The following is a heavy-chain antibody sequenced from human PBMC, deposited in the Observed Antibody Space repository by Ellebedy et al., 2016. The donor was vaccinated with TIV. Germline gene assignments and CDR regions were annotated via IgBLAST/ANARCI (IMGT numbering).Heavy chain of an antibody. V-gene: IGHV3-48*02. D-gene: IGHD6-13*01. CDR2: ISTSSIVI. J-gene: IGHJ4*02. CDR3: ARAAAVDPYYFDF. CDR1: GFTLRTYG. Sequence: GESLKISCVASGFTLRTYGMHWLRQTPEKGLEWLSYISTSSIVIYYADSVKGRFTISRDNAKNSLYLQVNSLRYEDTAVYFCARAAAVDPYYFDFWGQGTLVTVSS.